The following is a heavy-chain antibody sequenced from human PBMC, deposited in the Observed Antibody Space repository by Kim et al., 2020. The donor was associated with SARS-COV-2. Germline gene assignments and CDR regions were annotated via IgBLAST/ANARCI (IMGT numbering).Heavy chain of an antibody. D-gene: IGHD2-8*01. Sequence: DKNQVDPVKGRFTIYRDNAKNSLYLQMNSRRVEDTAVYYCARDPQRGVYDYWGQGSLVTVSS. V-gene: IGHV3-7*01. CDR3: ARDPQRGVYDY. CDR2: DK. J-gene: IGHJ4*02.